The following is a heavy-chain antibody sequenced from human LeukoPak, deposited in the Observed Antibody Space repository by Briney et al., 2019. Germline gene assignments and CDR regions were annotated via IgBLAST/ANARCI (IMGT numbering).Heavy chain of an antibody. V-gene: IGHV2-5*01. Sequence: SGPTLVKPTQTLTLTCTFSGFSLSTRGVGVGWIRQPPGKALEWLALIYWNDDKRYSPSLKSRLTITKDTSKNQVVLTMTNMDPVDTATYYCARTRLGYCSSTSCYRNYYYYYGMDVWGQGTTVTVSS. D-gene: IGHD2-2*01. J-gene: IGHJ6*02. CDR3: ARTRLGYCSSTSCYRNYYYYYGMDV. CDR1: GFSLSTRGVG. CDR2: IYWNDDK.